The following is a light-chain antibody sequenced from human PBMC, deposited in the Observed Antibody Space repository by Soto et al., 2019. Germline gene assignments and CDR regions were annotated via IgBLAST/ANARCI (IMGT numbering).Light chain of an antibody. V-gene: IGKV1-9*01. CDR1: QGISTY. CDR3: QQLNVYPRS. Sequence: IQLTQSPSSLSASVGDRVTITCRASQGISTYLAWYQQKPGSAPKLLIYAASTLQSGVPSRFSGSGSRTDFKLIINKLQPEDLANYYSQQLNVYPRSFGGGNKVEIK. J-gene: IGKJ4*01. CDR2: AAS.